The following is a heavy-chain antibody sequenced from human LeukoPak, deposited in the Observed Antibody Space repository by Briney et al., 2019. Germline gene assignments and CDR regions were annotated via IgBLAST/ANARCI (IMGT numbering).Heavy chain of an antibody. CDR3: ARDSGGSFDY. CDR2: IYSSGST. V-gene: IGHV4-59*01. D-gene: IGHD2-15*01. J-gene: IGHJ4*02. CDR1: GGSITSYY. Sequence: SETLSLTCTVSGGSITSYYWTWIRQPPGKGLEWVGSIYSSGSTNYNPSLKSRVTISVDTSKNQFSLKLSSVTAADTAVYYCARDSGGSFDYWGQGTLVTVSS.